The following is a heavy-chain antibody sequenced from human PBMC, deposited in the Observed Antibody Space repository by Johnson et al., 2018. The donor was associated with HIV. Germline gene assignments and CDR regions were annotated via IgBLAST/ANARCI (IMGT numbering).Heavy chain of an antibody. D-gene: IGHD4-23*01. J-gene: IGHJ3*02. Sequence: VQLVESGGGLVQPGGSLTLSCPASGFTFDNFAMHWVRQAPGKGLAWVSSISWDSGTIGSADSVKGRFTISRDNAKISLYLQMDSLRAEDTAVYYCAKDMSRVVTPWAVSFDIWGQGTMVTVSS. CDR1: GFTFDNFA. CDR2: ISWDSGTI. V-gene: IGHV3-9*01. CDR3: AKDMSRVVTPWAVSFDI.